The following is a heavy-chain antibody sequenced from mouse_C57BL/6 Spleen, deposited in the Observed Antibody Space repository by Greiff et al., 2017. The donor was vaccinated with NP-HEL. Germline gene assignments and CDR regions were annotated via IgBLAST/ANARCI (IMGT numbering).Heavy chain of an antibody. CDR1: GYTFTSYW. D-gene: IGHD2-1*01. Sequence: QVQLQQPGAELVKPGASVKLSCKASGYTFTSYWMHWVKQRPGQGLEWIGMIHPNSGSTNYNEKFKSKATLTVDKSSSTAYMQLSSLTSEDSAVYYCARGYGNEDFYAMDYWGQGTSVTVSS. V-gene: IGHV1-64*01. J-gene: IGHJ4*01. CDR2: IHPNSGST. CDR3: ARGYGNEDFYAMDY.